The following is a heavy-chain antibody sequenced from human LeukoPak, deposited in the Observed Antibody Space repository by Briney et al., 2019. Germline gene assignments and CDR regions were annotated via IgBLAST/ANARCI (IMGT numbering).Heavy chain of an antibody. CDR2: IYTSGST. Sequence: SQTLSLTCTVSGGSISSGSYYWSWIRQPAGKGLDWIGRIYTSGSTNYNPSLKSRVTISVDTSKNQFSLKLSSVTAADTAVYYCARDRGYDFWSGLFDYWGQGTLVTVSS. V-gene: IGHV4-61*02. D-gene: IGHD3-3*01. J-gene: IGHJ4*02. CDR3: ARDRGYDFWSGLFDY. CDR1: GGSISSGSYY.